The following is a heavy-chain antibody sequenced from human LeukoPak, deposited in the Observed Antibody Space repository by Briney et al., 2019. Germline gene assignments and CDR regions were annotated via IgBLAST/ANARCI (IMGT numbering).Heavy chain of an antibody. CDR3: ARNTIFGVVITSFDY. CDR1: GYTFTSYG. CDR2: ISAYNGNT. D-gene: IGHD3-3*01. J-gene: IGHJ4*02. Sequence: ASVKLSCKASGYTFTSYGISWVRQAPGQGLEWMGWISAYNGNTNYAQKLQGRVTMTTDTSTSTAYMELRSLRSDDTAVYYCARNTIFGVVITSFDYWGQGTLVTVSS. V-gene: IGHV1-18*01.